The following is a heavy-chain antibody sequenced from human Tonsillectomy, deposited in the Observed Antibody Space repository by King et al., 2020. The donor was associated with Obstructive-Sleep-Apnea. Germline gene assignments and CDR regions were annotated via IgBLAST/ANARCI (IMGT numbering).Heavy chain of an antibody. CDR3: ARSPAWTSFLGFDY. Sequence: VQLQQWGAGLLKPSETLSLTCAVSGGSFSGYYWSWIRQPPGKGLEWIGEINHSGSTNYNPSLKSRVTISVDTSKNQFSLKLSSVTAADTAVYYCARSPAWTSFLGFDYWGQGTLVTVSS. V-gene: IGHV4-34*01. J-gene: IGHJ4*02. CDR2: INHSGST. CDR1: GGSFSGYY. D-gene: IGHD2-2*01.